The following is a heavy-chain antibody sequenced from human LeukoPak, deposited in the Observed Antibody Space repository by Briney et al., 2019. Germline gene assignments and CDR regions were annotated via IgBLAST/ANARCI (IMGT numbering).Heavy chain of an antibody. D-gene: IGHD3-10*01. CDR3: AKRLVGVGPGQEQIKDY. Sequence: PGGSLRLSCAASGFTFSSYSMNWVRQAPGKGLEWVSSISSSSSYIYYADSVKGRFTISRDNAKNSLYLQMNSLRAEDTAVYYCAKRLVGVGPGQEQIKDYWGQGTLVTVSS. V-gene: IGHV3-21*04. CDR2: ISSSSSYI. J-gene: IGHJ4*02. CDR1: GFTFSSYS.